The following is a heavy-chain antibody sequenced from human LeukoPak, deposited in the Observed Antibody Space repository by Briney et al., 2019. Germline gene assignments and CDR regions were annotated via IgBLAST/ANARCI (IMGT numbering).Heavy chain of an antibody. CDR2: IKSKTDGGTT. CDR3: TTDSQLRLGELVRSY. Sequence: GGSLRLSCAASGFSFSNAWMTWVRQAPGKGLEWVGRIKSKTDGGTTDYAAPVKGRFTISRDDSKNTLYLQLNSLKTEDTAVYYRTTDSQLRLGELVRSYWGQGTLVTVSS. CDR1: GFSFSNAW. J-gene: IGHJ4*02. D-gene: IGHD3-16*01. V-gene: IGHV3-15*01.